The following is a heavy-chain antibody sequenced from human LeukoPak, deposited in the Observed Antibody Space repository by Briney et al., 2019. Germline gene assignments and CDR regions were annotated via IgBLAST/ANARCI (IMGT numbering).Heavy chain of an antibody. J-gene: IGHJ4*02. CDR2: IKIDGSEK. V-gene: IGHV3-7*01. Sequence: QPGRSLRLSCAASGFTFSGFWMSWVRQAPGKGLEWVASIKIDGSEKYYVNSVKGRFTISRDNAKNSLFLQMSSLRAEDTAVYYCTRNGRSLDYWGQGTLVTVSS. CDR1: GFTFSGFW. CDR3: TRNGRSLDY. D-gene: IGHD2-15*01.